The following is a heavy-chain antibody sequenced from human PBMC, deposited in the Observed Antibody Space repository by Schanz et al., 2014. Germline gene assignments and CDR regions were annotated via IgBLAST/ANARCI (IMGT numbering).Heavy chain of an antibody. CDR1: GGTFSTYP. CDR3: VRVPSRDVSFDL. V-gene: IGHV1-18*04. J-gene: IGHJ2*01. D-gene: IGHD3-16*01. CDR2: ISAYNGNT. Sequence: QVQLVQSGAEVRKPGASVKVSCKASGGTFSTYPINWLRQAPGQGLEWMGWISAYNGNTNYAQKLQGRVTMTTDTSTSTAYMELRSLRSDDTAHYYCVRVPSRDVSFDLWGRGTLVTVSS.